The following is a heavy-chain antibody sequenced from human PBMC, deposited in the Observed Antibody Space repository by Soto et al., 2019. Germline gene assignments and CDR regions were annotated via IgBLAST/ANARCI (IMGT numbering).Heavy chain of an antibody. J-gene: IGHJ3*02. CDR1: GFTFSSYA. D-gene: IGHD5-12*01. CDR2: ISYDGSNK. V-gene: IGHV3-30-3*01. Sequence: GGSLRLSCAASGFTFSSYAMHWVRQAPGKGLEWVAVISYDGSNKYYADSVKGRFTISRDNSKNTLYLQMNSLRAEDTAVYYCARLQATINARYAFDIWGQGTMVTVSS. CDR3: ARLQATINARYAFDI.